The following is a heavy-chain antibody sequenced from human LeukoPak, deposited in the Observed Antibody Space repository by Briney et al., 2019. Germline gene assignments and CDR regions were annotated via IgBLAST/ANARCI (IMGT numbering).Heavy chain of an antibody. J-gene: IGHJ4*02. V-gene: IGHV3-21*01. Sequence: GGSLRLSCADSGFTFSIYSMNWVRQAPGKGLEWVSSISSSSSYIYYADSVKGRFTISRDNAKNSLYLQMNSLRADDTAVYYCATFGAVFALRDRGQVTRVTVSS. CDR2: ISSSSSYI. D-gene: IGHD3-16*01. CDR3: ATFGAVFALRD. CDR1: GFTFSIYS.